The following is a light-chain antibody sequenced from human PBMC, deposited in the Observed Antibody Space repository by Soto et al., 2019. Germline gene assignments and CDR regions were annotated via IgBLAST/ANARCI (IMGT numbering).Light chain of an antibody. CDR2: DVS. CDR1: DNDIGTYNL. V-gene: IGLV2-23*02. Sequence: QSALTQPASVSGSPGQSITISCTGTDNDIGTYNLVSWYQQCPGTATKVIIFDVSNRPSGVSSRFSGSKSGSTASLTISALPAEDEAYYFCCSYGGSRPYVFGTGTKGTVL. CDR3: CSYGGSRPYV. J-gene: IGLJ1*01.